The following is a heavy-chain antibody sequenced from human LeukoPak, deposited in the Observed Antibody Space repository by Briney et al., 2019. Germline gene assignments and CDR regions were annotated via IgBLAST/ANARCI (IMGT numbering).Heavy chain of an antibody. V-gene: IGHV3-30*02. Sequence: TGGSLRLSCAASGFTFGSSDMHWLRQAPGKGLEWVAFIRNDGSDKYYGDSVKGRVTISRDNSKNTLDLQMKSLRGEDTAVYYCAKAVGASRPFDYWGQGTLVTVSS. J-gene: IGHJ4*02. CDR2: IRNDGSDK. CDR3: AKAVGASRPFDY. D-gene: IGHD1-26*01. CDR1: GFTFGSSD.